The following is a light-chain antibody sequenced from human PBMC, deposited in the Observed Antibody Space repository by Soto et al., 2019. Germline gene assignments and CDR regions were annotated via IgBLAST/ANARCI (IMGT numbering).Light chain of an antibody. CDR2: GAS. CDR1: QTIASSY. J-gene: IGKJ1*01. Sequence: EIVLTQSPGTLSLSPGERATLSCRANQTIASSYFAWYQQKPGQAPSLLIYGASNRATGVPDRFSGSGSGTDFTLTISRLEPEDLALYYCQQYDTSPTFGQGTKVDIK. V-gene: IGKV3-20*01. CDR3: QQYDTSPT.